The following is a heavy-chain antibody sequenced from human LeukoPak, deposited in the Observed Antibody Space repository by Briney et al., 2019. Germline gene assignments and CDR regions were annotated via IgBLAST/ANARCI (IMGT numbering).Heavy chain of an antibody. CDR2: IYYSGST. CDR1: GGSISHYY. J-gene: IGHJ3*02. CDR3: ARPRGNYLDAFDI. D-gene: IGHD3-16*02. V-gene: IGHV4-59*01. Sequence: SETLSLTCTVSGGSISHYYWNWIRQPPGKGLEWIGYIYYSGSTNYNPSLKSRVTISVDTSKNQFSLKLSSVTAADTAVYYCARPRGNYLDAFDIWGQGTMVTVSS.